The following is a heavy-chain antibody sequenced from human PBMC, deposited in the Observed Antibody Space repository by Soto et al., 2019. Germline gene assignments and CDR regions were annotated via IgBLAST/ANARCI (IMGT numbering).Heavy chain of an antibody. D-gene: IGHD3-10*01. CDR2: ISHDGSHE. J-gene: IGHJ5*02. CDR1: GLTFSTSA. V-gene: IGHV3-30-3*01. Sequence: QGQLHESGGGVVQPGRSLRLSCAASGLTFSTSAMHWVRQAPGKGLEWVAMISHDGSHEYYGDSLKGRFSVSRDNSHNILHLQMNSLRIEDTAAYFCARNTDHRLVRGWLDPWGQGTLVTVSS. CDR3: ARNTDHRLVRGWLDP.